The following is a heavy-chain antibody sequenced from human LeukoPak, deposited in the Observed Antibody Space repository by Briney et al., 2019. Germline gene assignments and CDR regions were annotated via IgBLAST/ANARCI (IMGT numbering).Heavy chain of an antibody. CDR1: GFTFSTYS. D-gene: IGHD2-2*01. V-gene: IGHV3-48*04. Sequence: GGSLRLSCAASGFTFSTYSMNWVRQAPGKGLEWVSYIISSGSTIYYADSVKGRFTISRDNAENSLYLQMNSLRAEDTAVYYCARDELGYCSSTSCPVPLGYWGQGTLVTVSS. CDR3: ARDELGYCSSTSCPVPLGY. CDR2: IISSGSTI. J-gene: IGHJ4*02.